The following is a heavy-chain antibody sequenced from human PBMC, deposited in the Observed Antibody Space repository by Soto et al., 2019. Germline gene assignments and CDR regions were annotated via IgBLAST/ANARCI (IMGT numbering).Heavy chain of an antibody. CDR3: AIRTYYYDSSGLR. V-gene: IGHV4-34*01. CDR2: INHSGST. J-gene: IGHJ4*02. D-gene: IGHD3-22*01. Sequence: SETLSLTCAVYGGSFSGYYWSWIRQPPGKGLEWIGEINHSGSTNYNPSLKSRVTISVDTSKNQLSLKLSSVTAADTAVYYCAIRTYYYDSSGLRWGQGTLVTSPQ. CDR1: GGSFSGYY.